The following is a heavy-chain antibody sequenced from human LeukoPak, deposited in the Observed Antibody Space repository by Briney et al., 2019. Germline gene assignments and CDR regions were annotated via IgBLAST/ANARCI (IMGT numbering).Heavy chain of an antibody. V-gene: IGHV4-4*07. CDR2: IYTSGST. J-gene: IGHJ5*02. Sequence: SETLSLTCIVSGGSISSYYWSWIRQPAGQGLEWIGCIYTSGSTNYNPSLKSRVAMSVDTSKNQFSLKLSSVTAADTAVYYCAREPWFDPWGQGTLVTVSP. CDR1: GGSISSYY. CDR3: AREPWFDP.